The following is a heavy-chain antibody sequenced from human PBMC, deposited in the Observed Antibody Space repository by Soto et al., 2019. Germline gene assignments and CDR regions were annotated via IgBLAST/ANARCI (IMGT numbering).Heavy chain of an antibody. J-gene: IGHJ4*02. V-gene: IGHV1-18*01. CDR2: ISTVNGKT. Sequence: QVQLVQSGAEVKEPGASVKVSCKTSGYSFTNHGVSWVRQAPGQGLEWMGWISTVNGKTDYSERLQGRLTMTTDTSTNTAYMEVRSLRSDDTAIYYCARSCPGRTCYFIYWGQGTLVAVSS. CDR1: GYSFTNHG. D-gene: IGHD2-8*02. CDR3: ARSCPGRTCYFIY.